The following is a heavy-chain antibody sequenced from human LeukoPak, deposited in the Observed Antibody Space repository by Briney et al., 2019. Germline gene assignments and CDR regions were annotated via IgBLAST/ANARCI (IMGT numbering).Heavy chain of an antibody. V-gene: IGHV3-64D*06. CDR3: VKGRGYYYYYGMDV. CDR1: GFTFSPYA. J-gene: IGHJ6*04. Sequence: PGGSLRLSCSASGFTFSPYAMNWVRQAPGKGLEYGSAMNSNGGTPYYADSVQGRFTISRDNSKNTLYLQMSSLRAEDTAVYYCVKGRGYYYYYGMDVWGRGTMVIVSS. CDR2: MNSNGGTP.